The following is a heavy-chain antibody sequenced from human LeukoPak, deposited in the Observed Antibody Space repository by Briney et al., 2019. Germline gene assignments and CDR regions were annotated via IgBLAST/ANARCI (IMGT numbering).Heavy chain of an antibody. D-gene: IGHD3-3*01. Sequence: ASETLSRTCTGSGGSISSYYWSWIRQPPGKGLEWSVYIYYGGSTNYNPSLKSRVTISVDTSKNQFSLKLSSVTAADTAVYYCARHPGPSLEWLPQHYYYYYMDVWGKGTTVTVSS. CDR2: IYYGGST. J-gene: IGHJ6*03. CDR1: GGSISSYY. V-gene: IGHV4-59*08. CDR3: ARHPGPSLEWLPQHYYYYYMDV.